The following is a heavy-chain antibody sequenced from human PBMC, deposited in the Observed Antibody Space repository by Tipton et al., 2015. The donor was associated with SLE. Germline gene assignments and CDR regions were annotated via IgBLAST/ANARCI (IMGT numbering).Heavy chain of an antibody. CDR3: ARDDRVVVVPAAMGFLYGMDV. Sequence: TLSLTCTVSGGSISSGGYYWSWIRQHPGKGLEWIGYIYYSGGTYYNPSLKSRVTISVDTSKNQFSLKLSSVTAADTAVYYCARDDRVVVVPAAMGFLYGMDVWGQGTTVTVSS. CDR2: IYYSGGT. V-gene: IGHV4-31*03. J-gene: IGHJ6*02. CDR1: GGSISSGGYY. D-gene: IGHD2-2*01.